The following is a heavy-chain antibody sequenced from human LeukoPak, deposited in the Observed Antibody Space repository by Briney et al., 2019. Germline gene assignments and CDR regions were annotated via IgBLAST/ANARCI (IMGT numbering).Heavy chain of an antibody. D-gene: IGHD3-3*01. Sequence: GRSLRLSCAASGFTFSSYGMHWVRQAPGKGLEWVAVIWYDGSNKYYADSVKGRFTISRDNSKNTLYLQMNSLRAEDMAVYYCAREAWHYDFWSGPGVWFDPWGQGTLVTVSS. CDR1: GFTFSSYG. CDR3: AREAWHYDFWSGPGVWFDP. V-gene: IGHV3-33*01. CDR2: IWYDGSNK. J-gene: IGHJ5*02.